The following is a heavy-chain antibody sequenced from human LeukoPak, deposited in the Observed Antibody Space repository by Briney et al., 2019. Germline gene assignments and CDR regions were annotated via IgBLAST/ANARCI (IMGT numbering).Heavy chain of an antibody. CDR1: GFTFSSYG. J-gene: IGHJ4*02. Sequence: PGGSLRLSCAASGFTFSSYGMHWVRQAPGKGLEWVAVISYDGSNKYYADSVKGRFTISRDNSKNTLYLQMNSLRAEDTAVYYCARDAGGYDILTGYPDYWGQGTLVTVSS. CDR3: ARDAGGYDILTGYPDY. D-gene: IGHD3-9*01. CDR2: ISYDGSNK. V-gene: IGHV3-30*03.